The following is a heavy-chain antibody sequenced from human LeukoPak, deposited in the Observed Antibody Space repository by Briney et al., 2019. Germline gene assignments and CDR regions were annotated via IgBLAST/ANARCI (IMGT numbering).Heavy chain of an antibody. V-gene: IGHV3-30*18. CDR3: AKDGDFWSGYTYFDY. Sequence: PGGSLRLSCAASGFTFSSYGMPWVRQAPGKGLEWVAVISYDGSNKYYADSVKGRFTISRDNSKNTLYLQMNSLRAEDTAVYYCAKDGDFWSGYTYFDYWGQGTLVTVSS. D-gene: IGHD3-3*01. CDR2: ISYDGSNK. J-gene: IGHJ4*02. CDR1: GFTFSSYG.